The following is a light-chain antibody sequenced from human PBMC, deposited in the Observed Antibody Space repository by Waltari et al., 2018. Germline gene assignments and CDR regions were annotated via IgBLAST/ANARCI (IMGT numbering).Light chain of an antibody. CDR3: QQSDSTLNT. CDR1: RTVRTY. V-gene: IGKV1-39*01. J-gene: IGKJ2*01. Sequence: IQMTQSPSVLSASVGDRVTFTCRASRTVRTYLNWYQQKPGKAPKLLIFCASNLHTGVPSRFSGSGSGTEFTLTISGVQPEDFATYFCQQSDSTLNTFGQGTNLEIK. CDR2: CAS.